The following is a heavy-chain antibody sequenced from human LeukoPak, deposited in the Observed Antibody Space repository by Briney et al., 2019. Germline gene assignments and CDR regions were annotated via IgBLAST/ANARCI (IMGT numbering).Heavy chain of an antibody. CDR1: EFTVSGNY. V-gene: IGHV3-66*01. CDR2: IYTTGGK. J-gene: IGHJ4*02. D-gene: IGHD6-19*01. Sequence: PGGSLRLSCAASEFTVSGNYMSWVRQAPGKGLEWVSIIYTTGGKYYADSVKGRFTISRDTSKHTLSLQMNSLRAEDTAVYYCARGADGWFAFDSWGQGILVTVSS. CDR3: ARGADGWFAFDS.